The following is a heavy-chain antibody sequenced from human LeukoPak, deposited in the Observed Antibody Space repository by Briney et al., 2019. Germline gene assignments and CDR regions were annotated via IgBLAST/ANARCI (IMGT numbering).Heavy chain of an antibody. J-gene: IGHJ4*02. Sequence: SETQSLTCAVYAGSFSGYYWSWIRQPPGKRLEWIGEINHSGSTNYNPSLKSRVTISVDTSKNQFSLKLSSVTAADTAVYYCARYYYDSSGYYLPFDYWGQGTLVTVSS. D-gene: IGHD3-22*01. CDR3: ARYYYDSSGYYLPFDY. CDR2: INHSGST. V-gene: IGHV4-34*01. CDR1: AGSFSGYY.